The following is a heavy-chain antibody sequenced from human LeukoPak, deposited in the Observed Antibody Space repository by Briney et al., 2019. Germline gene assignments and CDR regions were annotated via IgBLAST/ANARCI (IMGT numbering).Heavy chain of an antibody. CDR1: GFTFSSYG. D-gene: IGHD5-12*01. J-gene: IGHJ4*02. V-gene: IGHV3-30*02. Sequence: GGSLRLSCAASGFTFSSYGMHWVRQAPGKGLEWVAFIRYDGSNKFYADSVKGRFTISRDNSKNTLYLRMNSLTTEDTAVYYCAKDDGGVATGQFDYWGQGTLVTVSS. CDR3: AKDDGGVATGQFDY. CDR2: IRYDGSNK.